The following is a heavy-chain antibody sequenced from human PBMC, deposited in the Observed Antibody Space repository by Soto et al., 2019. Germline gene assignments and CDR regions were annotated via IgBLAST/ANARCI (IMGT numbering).Heavy chain of an antibody. D-gene: IGHD3-10*01. V-gene: IGHV3-30*18. CDR1: GFTFSNFG. Sequence: GGSLRLSCAASGFTFSNFGMHWVRQAPDTGLDWVAAVTYDGTNKYYADSVKGRFTISKDNSKNTLYLQMNSLRADDTAVYYCAKDRGPITMVMSHWGQGTLVTVSS. J-gene: IGHJ4*02. CDR2: VTYDGTNK. CDR3: AKDRGPITMVMSH.